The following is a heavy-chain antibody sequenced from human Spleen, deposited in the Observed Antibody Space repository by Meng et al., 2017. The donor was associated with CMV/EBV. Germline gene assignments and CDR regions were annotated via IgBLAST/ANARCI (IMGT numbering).Heavy chain of an antibody. CDR1: GGAFSSYT. Sequence: SGGAFSSYTISLVRQAPGQGLEWMERIIPILGIANYAQKFQGRVTITADKSTSTAYMELSSLRSEDTAVYYCARGDSSGFGYYFDYWGQGTLVTVSS. V-gene: IGHV1-69*02. CDR3: ARGDSSGFGYYFDY. J-gene: IGHJ4*02. CDR2: IIPILGIA. D-gene: IGHD3-22*01.